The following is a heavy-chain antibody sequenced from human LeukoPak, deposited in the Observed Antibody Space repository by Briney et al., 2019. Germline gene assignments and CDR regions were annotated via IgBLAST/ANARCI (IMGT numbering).Heavy chain of an antibody. CDR1: GYTFTSYY. J-gene: IGHJ4*02. CDR2: INPSGGST. V-gene: IGHV1-46*01. CDR3: ARARITIFGVVMDNDY. Sequence: ASVKVSCKASGYTFTSYYMHWVRQAPGQGLEWMGIINPSGGSTSSAQKFQGRVTMTRDMSTSTVYMELSSLRSEDTAVYYCARARITIFGVVMDNDYWGQGTLVTVSS. D-gene: IGHD3-3*01.